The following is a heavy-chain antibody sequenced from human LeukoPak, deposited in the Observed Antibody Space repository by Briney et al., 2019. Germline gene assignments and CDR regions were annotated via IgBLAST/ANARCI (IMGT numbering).Heavy chain of an antibody. CDR3: ARDSYGLDY. CDR1: GFTFSRFG. J-gene: IGHJ4*02. CDR2: ISYDGSNK. V-gene: IGHV3-30*03. D-gene: IGHD5-18*01. Sequence: GRSLRLSCAASGFTFSRFGMHWVRQAPGKGLEWVAVISYDGSNKYYADSVKGRFTISRDNSKNTLYLQMNSLRAEDTAVYYCARDSYGLDYWGQGTLVTVSS.